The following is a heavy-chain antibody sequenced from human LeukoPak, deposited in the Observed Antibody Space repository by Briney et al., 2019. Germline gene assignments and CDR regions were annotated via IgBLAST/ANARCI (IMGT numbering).Heavy chain of an antibody. CDR3: VRVSNSDFAY. Sequence: GGSLRLSCAASGFTFSSYWMHWVRQAPEKGLVWVSRINTDGSTTSYADSVKGRFTISRDNAKNTLYLQLDNLRAEDTAVYYCVRVSNSDFAYWGQGTLVTVSS. D-gene: IGHD5/OR15-5a*01. J-gene: IGHJ4*02. V-gene: IGHV3-74*01. CDR2: INTDGSTT. CDR1: GFTFSSYW.